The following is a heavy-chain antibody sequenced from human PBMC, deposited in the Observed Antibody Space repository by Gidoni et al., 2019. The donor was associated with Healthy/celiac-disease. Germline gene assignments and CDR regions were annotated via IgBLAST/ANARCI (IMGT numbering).Heavy chain of an antibody. Sequence: EVQLVESGGGLVKPGGSLRLSCAASGFTFSNAWMSWVRQAPGKGLEWVGRIKSKTDGGTTDYAAPVKGRFTISRDDSKNTLYLQMNSLKTEDTAVYYCTTDETDIVLMVYAPEEYFQHWGQGTLVTVSS. CDR2: IKSKTDGGTT. J-gene: IGHJ1*01. CDR3: TTDETDIVLMVYAPEEYFQH. CDR1: GFTFSNAW. D-gene: IGHD2-8*01. V-gene: IGHV3-15*01.